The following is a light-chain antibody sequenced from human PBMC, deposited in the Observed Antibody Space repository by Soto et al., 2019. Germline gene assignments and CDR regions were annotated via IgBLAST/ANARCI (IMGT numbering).Light chain of an antibody. CDR2: AAS. CDR1: QSISSW. J-gene: IGKJ1*01. V-gene: IGKV1-39*01. CDR3: QQSFSTLGWT. Sequence: DIQMTQSPSTLSASVGDRVTITCRASQSISSWLAWYQQKPGKPPKLLISAASSLQSGVPSRFSGSGSGTDFTLTISSLQPEDFATYYCQQSFSTLGWTFGQGTKVDIK.